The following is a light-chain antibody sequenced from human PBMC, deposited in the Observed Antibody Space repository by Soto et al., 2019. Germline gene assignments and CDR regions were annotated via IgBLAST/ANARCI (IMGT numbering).Light chain of an antibody. Sequence: EIVCTHSPRSVSFCGWEIATLSCRATQSVSGDLAWYQQKPGQAPRLLMYDASKRATGVPARFSGSGSGTDFTLTISSLEPEDIALYYCQQRSSWPPMYTFGQGTKVDIK. J-gene: IGKJ2*01. CDR3: QQRSSWPPMYT. CDR1: QSVSGD. CDR2: DAS. V-gene: IGKV3-11*01.